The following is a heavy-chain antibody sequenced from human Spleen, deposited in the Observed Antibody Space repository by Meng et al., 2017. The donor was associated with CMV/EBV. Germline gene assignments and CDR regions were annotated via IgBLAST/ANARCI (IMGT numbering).Heavy chain of an antibody. CDR2: ISAYDGNT. CDR3: ARGAYCSSTSCYQRWFDP. D-gene: IGHD2-2*01. CDR1: YTFTSYG. V-gene: IGHV1-18*01. J-gene: IGHJ5*02. Sequence: YTFTSYGISWVRQAPGQGLEWMGWISAYDGNTNYAQKVQGRVTMTTDTSTNTAYMELRSLRSDDTAVYYCARGAYCSSTSCYQRWFDPWGQGTLVTVSS.